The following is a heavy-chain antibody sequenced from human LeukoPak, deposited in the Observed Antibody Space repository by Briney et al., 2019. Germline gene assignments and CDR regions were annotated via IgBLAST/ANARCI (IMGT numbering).Heavy chain of an antibody. CDR1: GGSISSYY. D-gene: IGHD1-26*01. CDR3: ARLTVGAHSPDHYFDY. J-gene: IGHJ4*02. Sequence: PSETLSLTCTVSGGSISSYYWSWIRQPPGKGLEWIGYIYYSGSTNYNPSLKSRVTISVDTSKNQFSLKLSSVTAADTAVYYCARLTVGAHSPDHYFDYWGQGTLVTVSS. V-gene: IGHV4-59*08. CDR2: IYYSGST.